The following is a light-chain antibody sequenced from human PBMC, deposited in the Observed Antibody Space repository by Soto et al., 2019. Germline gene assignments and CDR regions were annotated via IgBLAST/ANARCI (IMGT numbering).Light chain of an antibody. J-gene: IGLJ1*01. V-gene: IGLV2-23*01. CDR2: EGS. CDR3: CSYAGSGTDV. Sequence: QSALTQPASVSGSPGQSITISCTGTSSDVGSYNLVSWYQQHPGKAPKLMIYEGSKRPSGVSNRFSGSKSGNTASLTISGLQAEDEADYYCCSYAGSGTDVFGTGTQLTVL. CDR1: SSDVGSYNL.